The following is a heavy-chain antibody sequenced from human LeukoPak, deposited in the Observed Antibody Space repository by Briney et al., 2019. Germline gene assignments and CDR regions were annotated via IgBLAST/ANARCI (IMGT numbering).Heavy chain of an antibody. J-gene: IGHJ6*02. V-gene: IGHV3-30*18. CDR2: ISYDGRNK. CDR3: AKVSEYCSGGSCSRYYFYGMDV. CDR1: GFTFSSHG. Sequence: PGGSLRPSCAASGFTFSSHGMHWVRQAPGKGLEWVAVISYDGRNKYCADSVKGRFTISRDDSKNTLYLQMNSLRAEDTAVYYCAKVSEYCSGGSCSRYYFYGMDVWGQGTTVTVSS. D-gene: IGHD2-15*01.